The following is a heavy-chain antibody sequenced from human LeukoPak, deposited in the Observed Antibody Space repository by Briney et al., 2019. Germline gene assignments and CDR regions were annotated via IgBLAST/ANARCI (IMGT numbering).Heavy chain of an antibody. CDR1: GFTFSSYA. D-gene: IGHD3-16*02. Sequence: GGSLRLSCAASGFTFSSYAMSWVRQAPGKGLEWVSAISGSGGSTYYADSVKGRFTISRDNSKNTLYLQMNSLRAEDTAVYYCAKDDDYVWGSYRSDFDYWGQGTLVTVSS. CDR3: AKDDDYVWGSYRSDFDY. V-gene: IGHV3-23*01. J-gene: IGHJ4*02. CDR2: ISGSGGST.